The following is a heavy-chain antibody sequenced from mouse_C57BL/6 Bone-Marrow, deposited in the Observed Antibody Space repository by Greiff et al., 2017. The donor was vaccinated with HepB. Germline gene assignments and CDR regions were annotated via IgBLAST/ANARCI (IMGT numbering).Heavy chain of an antibody. J-gene: IGHJ2*01. CDR1: GYTFTSYW. CDR2: IYPGNSDT. Sequence: EVQLQQSGTVLARPGASVKMSCKTSGYTFTSYWMHWVKQRPGQGLEWIGAIYPGNSDTSYNQKFKGKAKLTAVTSASTAYMELSSLKNEDSAVYYCTSGFTTVVFDYWGQGTTLTVSS. D-gene: IGHD1-1*01. V-gene: IGHV1-5*01. CDR3: TSGFTTVVFDY.